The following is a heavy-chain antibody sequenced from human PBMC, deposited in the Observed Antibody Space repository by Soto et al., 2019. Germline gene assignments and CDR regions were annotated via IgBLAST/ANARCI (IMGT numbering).Heavy chain of an antibody. V-gene: IGHV1-2*04. D-gene: IGHD3-22*01. CDR1: GYTFTGYY. CDR2: INPNSGGT. CDR3: ATYYYDSSGYGMYF. J-gene: IGHJ6*02. Sequence: ASVKVSCKASGYTFTGYYMHWVRQAPGQGLEWMGWINPNSGGTNYAQKFQGWVTMTRDTSISTAYMELSRLRSDDTAVYYCATYYYDSSGYGMYFWGQGTTVPVSS.